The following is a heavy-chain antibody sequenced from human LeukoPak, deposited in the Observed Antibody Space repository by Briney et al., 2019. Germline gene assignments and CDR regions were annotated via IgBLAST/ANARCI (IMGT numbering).Heavy chain of an antibody. CDR2: IYHSGST. J-gene: IGHJ4*02. Sequence: SETLSLTCTVSGYSISSGYYWGWIRQPPGKGLEWIGSIYHSGSTYYNPSLKSRVTISVDTSKNQFSLKLSSVTAADTAVYYCARDHSSGSYYFDYWGQGTLVTVSS. CDR3: ARDHSSGSYYFDY. V-gene: IGHV4-38-2*02. D-gene: IGHD6-19*01. CDR1: GYSISSGYY.